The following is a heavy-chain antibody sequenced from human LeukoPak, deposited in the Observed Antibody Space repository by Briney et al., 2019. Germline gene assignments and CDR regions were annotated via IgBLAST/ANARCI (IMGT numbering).Heavy chain of an antibody. J-gene: IGHJ3*02. CDR2: MVVGSGNT. Sequence: SVTVSCKATGFAFTTCGVQGVRQARGQRIEWIGRMVVGSGNTDHAQKFQGRHTITRDITTSTAYMEMRRVTDDETEVYYCAAVPNANAWYWDHPFDIWGQGTMVTVSS. CDR3: AAVPNANAWYWDHPFDI. V-gene: IGHV1-58*01. CDR1: GFAFTTCG. D-gene: IGHD2-8*02.